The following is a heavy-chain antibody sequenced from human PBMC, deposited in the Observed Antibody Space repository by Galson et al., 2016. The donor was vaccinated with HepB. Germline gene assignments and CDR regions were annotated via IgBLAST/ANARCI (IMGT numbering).Heavy chain of an antibody. Sequence: SLRLSCAASGLTVSANYMGWVRQAPGKGLEWVSVIYSGGSRYYADFVKGRFIISRDNSKTALYLQMNSLRAEDTAVYYCAKGGFRLLDTWGQGTLVTVSS. CDR3: AKGGFRLLDT. CDR2: IYSGGSR. V-gene: IGHV3-53*01. J-gene: IGHJ5*02. CDR1: GLTVSANY. D-gene: IGHD3-10*01.